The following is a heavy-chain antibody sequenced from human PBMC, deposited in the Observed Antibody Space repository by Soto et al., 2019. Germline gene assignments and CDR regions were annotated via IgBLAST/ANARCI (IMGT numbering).Heavy chain of an antibody. CDR2: ISASGGLK. CDR1: GFTFTNYA. V-gene: IGHV3-23*01. D-gene: IGHD1-26*01. CDR3: AREVGAPSGWLDP. Sequence: EVQLSESGGDLRQPGGSLRLSCAASGFTFTNYAMTWFRQTPGKGREWVSGISASGGLKYYADSVRGRFTVSRDNSKNILYLQMDNLRDEDTALYYCAREVGAPSGWLDPWGQGTQVTVSS. J-gene: IGHJ5*02.